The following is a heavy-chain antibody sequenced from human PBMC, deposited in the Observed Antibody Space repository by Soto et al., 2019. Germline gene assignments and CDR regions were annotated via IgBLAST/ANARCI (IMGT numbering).Heavy chain of an antibody. J-gene: IGHJ6*02. CDR1: GFTFSSYG. V-gene: IGHV3-33*01. Sequence: VQLVESGGGVVQPGRSLRLSCAASGFTFSSYGMHWVRQAPGKGLEWVAVIWYDGSNKYYADSVKGRFTISRDNSKNTLYLQMNSLRAEDTAVYYCARDARYSSGWYKMYGMDVWGQGTTVTVSS. CDR2: IWYDGSNK. D-gene: IGHD6-19*01. CDR3: ARDARYSSGWYKMYGMDV.